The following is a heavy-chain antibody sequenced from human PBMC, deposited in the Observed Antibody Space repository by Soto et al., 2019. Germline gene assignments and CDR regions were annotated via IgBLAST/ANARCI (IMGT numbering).Heavy chain of an antibody. V-gene: IGHV4-30-2*01. CDR1: GDSISSGGYS. J-gene: IGHJ4*02. CDR3: ARETRDGYYFEY. CDR2: IYQSGST. D-gene: IGHD4-17*01. Sequence: ASETLSLTCAVSGDSISSGGYSWTWIRQPPGKGLEWIGHIYQSGSTLYNPSLESRVTISVDKSKNQFSLELSSVTAADTAVYYFARETRDGYYFEYWRQGILVTVSS.